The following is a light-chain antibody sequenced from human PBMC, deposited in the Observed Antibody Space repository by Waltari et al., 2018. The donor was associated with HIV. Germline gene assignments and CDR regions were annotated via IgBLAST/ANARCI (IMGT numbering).Light chain of an antibody. Sequence: QSVLTQPPSASGTTGQRVTISCSGSTSNIGSNDIYWYQPVPGTAPKLLIYRNNQRPSWVPDLFSGSKSGTSGSLAFSGLRSEDEADYYCASWDERLTAVVFGGGTKLTVL. CDR3: ASWDERLTAVV. CDR2: RNN. CDR1: TSNIGSND. J-gene: IGLJ2*01. V-gene: IGLV1-47*01.